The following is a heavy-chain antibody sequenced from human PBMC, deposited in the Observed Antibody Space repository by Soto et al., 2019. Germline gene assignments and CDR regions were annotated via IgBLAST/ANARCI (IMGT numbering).Heavy chain of an antibody. J-gene: IGHJ4*01. D-gene: IGHD2-8*01. V-gene: IGHV3-33*01. CDR1: GFTFGTYA. CDR3: ARAFCTNGVCYYFFDY. Sequence: GGSLRLSCAASGFTFGTYAMHWVRQAPGKGLEWVAVIYYDGSNRYYGDAVKGRFTISRDNTKSTLYLQMSSLRAEDTAVYYCARAFCTNGVCYYFFDYWGHGTLVTVSS. CDR2: IYYDGSNR.